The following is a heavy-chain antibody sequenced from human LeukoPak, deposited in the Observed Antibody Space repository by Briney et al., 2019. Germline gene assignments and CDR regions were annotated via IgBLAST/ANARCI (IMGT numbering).Heavy chain of an antibody. V-gene: IGHV4-59*01. CDR2: IYDSGRT. J-gene: IGHJ4*02. Sequence: PSETLSLTCTVSGGSISTYYWSWIRQPPGKGPEWIGYIYDSGRTNYNPSLKSRVTTSVDTSKNQFSLKLSSVTAADTAVYYCAREAYCSGGSCYGFDYWGQGTLVTVSS. CDR1: GGSISTYY. D-gene: IGHD2-15*01. CDR3: AREAYCSGGSCYGFDY.